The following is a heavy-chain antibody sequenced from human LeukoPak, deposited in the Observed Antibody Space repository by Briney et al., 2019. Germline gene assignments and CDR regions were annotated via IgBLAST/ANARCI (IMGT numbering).Heavy chain of an antibody. CDR2: IKQDGSEK. CDR3: ARRVGYCSGGSCYYFDY. Sequence: GGSLRLSCAASGFTFSSYWMSWDRQAPGKGLEWVANIKQDGSEKYYVDSVKGRFTISRDNAKNSLYLQMNSLRAEDTAVYYCARRVGYCSGGSCYYFDYWGQGTLVTVSS. CDR1: GFTFSSYW. D-gene: IGHD2-15*01. J-gene: IGHJ4*02. V-gene: IGHV3-7*01.